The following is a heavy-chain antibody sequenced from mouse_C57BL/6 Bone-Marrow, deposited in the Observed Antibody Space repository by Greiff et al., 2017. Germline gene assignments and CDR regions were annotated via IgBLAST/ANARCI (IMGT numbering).Heavy chain of an antibody. CDR3: AVNYYGSRSYWYFDV. Sequence: QVQLQQSGPGLVQPSQRLSITCTVSGFSFTSYGVHWVRQSPGKGLEWLGVICSGGSTDYNAALISRLSISTENSKSQVFFKMNSLQADDTAIYYCAVNYYGSRSYWYFDVWGTGTTVTVSS. D-gene: IGHD1-1*01. CDR2: ICSGGST. CDR1: GFSFTSYG. V-gene: IGHV2-2*01. J-gene: IGHJ1*03.